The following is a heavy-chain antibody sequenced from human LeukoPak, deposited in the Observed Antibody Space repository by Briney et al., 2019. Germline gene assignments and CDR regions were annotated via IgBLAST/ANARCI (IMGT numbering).Heavy chain of an antibody. CDR3: AKGIYSSGWSYFGY. V-gene: IGHV3-23*01. J-gene: IGHJ4*01. CDR2: LSGSGITT. CDR1: GFTFSNSA. Sequence: PGGSLRLSCAASGFTFSNSAMSWVRQAPGKGLEWVSTLSGSGITTYYADSVKGRFTISRDNSKNTLYLQMNTLRAEDSALYYCAKGIYSSGWSYFGYWGHGTLVTVSS. D-gene: IGHD6-19*01.